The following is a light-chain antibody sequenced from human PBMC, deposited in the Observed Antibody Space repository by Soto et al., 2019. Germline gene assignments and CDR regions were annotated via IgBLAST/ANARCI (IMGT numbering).Light chain of an antibody. V-gene: IGKV1-6*01. CDR3: LQDNNSPYT. J-gene: IGKJ2*01. CDR2: AAS. CDR1: QGIRND. Sequence: AVQITQSPSSLSASVGDRITITCRASQGIRNDLAWYQQKPGKAPNLLIYAASRLHIGVPARFSGSGSGTDFTFTITGLQPEDFATYYCLQDNNSPYTFGQGTKLEIK.